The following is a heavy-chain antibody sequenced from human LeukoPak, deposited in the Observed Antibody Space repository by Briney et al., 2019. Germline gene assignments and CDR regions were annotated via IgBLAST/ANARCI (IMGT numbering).Heavy chain of an antibody. CDR1: GFTFSSYA. CDR3: ASSRKGDPTDAFDI. V-gene: IGHV3-30-3*01. D-gene: IGHD2-21*02. J-gene: IGHJ3*02. CDR2: ISYDGSNK. Sequence: GRSLRLSCAASGFTFSSYAMHGGREAPGKGLEWVAVISYDGSNKYYADSVKGRFTISRDNSKTPLHLQMNSLKAEDTAVYYCASSRKGDPTDAFDIWGQGTMVTVSS.